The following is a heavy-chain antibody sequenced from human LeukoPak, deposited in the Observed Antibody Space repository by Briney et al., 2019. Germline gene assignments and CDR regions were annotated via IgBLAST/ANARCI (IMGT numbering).Heavy chain of an antibody. CDR3: ARESSSWIPYYYYMDV. CDR1: GYTFTSYD. CDR2: MNPNSGNT. V-gene: IGHV1-8*01. D-gene: IGHD6-13*01. Sequence: GASVKVSCKASGYTFTSYDINWVRQATGQGLEWMGWMNPNSGNTGYAQKFQGRVTMTRNTSISTAYMELSSLRSEDTAVYYCARESSSWIPYYYYMDVWGKGTTVTVSS. J-gene: IGHJ6*03.